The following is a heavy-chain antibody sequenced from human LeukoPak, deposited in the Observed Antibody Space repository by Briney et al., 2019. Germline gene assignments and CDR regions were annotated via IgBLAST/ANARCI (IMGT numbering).Heavy chain of an antibody. Sequence: SGTRSLTCAVSGASISSNWWNWVRQPPGKGLEWIGEIHHSGSANYNPPLKSRVTISLDTSENQFSLRLSSVTAADTAVYYCVTGLFHYCSSTSCYPRYYYYYMDVWGKGTTVTVSS. V-gene: IGHV4-4*02. CDR2: IHHSGSA. D-gene: IGHD2-2*01. CDR1: GASISSNW. J-gene: IGHJ6*03. CDR3: VTGLFHYCSSTSCYPRYYYYYMDV.